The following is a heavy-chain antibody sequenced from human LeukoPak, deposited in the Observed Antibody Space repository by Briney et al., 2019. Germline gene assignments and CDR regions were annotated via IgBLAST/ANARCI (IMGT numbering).Heavy chain of an antibody. V-gene: IGHV3-66*02. CDR3: ARGARGYSSSWVQFDY. Sequence: GGSPRLSCAASGFTVRSNYMSWVRQAPGKGLEWVSVIYSGGSTYYADSVKGRFTISRDNSKNTLYLQMTSLRAEDTAVYYCARGARGYSSSWVQFDYWGQGTLVTVSS. CDR1: GFTVRSNY. J-gene: IGHJ4*02. CDR2: IYSGGST. D-gene: IGHD6-13*01.